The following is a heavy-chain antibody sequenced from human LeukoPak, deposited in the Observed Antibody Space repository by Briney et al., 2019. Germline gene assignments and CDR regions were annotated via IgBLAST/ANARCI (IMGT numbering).Heavy chain of an antibody. Sequence: SETLSLTCTVSGGSISSGSYYWSWIRQPAGKGLEWIGRIYTNGSTNYNPSLKSRVTISVDTSKNQFSLKLSSVTAADTAVYYCVRNKYDFWSNYYYMDVWGKGTTVTVSS. CDR3: VRNKYDFWSNYYYMDV. CDR2: IYTNGST. CDR1: GGSISSGSYY. V-gene: IGHV4-61*02. J-gene: IGHJ6*03. D-gene: IGHD3-3*01.